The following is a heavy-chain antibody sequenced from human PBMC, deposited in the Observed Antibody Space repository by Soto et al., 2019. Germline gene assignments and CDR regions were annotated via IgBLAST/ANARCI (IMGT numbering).Heavy chain of an antibody. CDR1: GYTFTGYY. D-gene: IGHD2-2*01. Sequence: ASVKVSCKASGYTFTGYYMHWVRQAPGQGLEWMGWINPNSGGTNYAQKFQGWVTMTRDTSISTAYMELSRLRSDDTAVYYCARGNCISTSCYRTNRLDPWGKGTLVTVSS. CDR3: ARGNCISTSCYRTNRLDP. V-gene: IGHV1-2*04. CDR2: INPNSGGT. J-gene: IGHJ5*02.